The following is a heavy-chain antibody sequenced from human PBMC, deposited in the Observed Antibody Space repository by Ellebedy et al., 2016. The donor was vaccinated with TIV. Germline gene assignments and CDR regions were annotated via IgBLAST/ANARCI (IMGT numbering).Heavy chain of an antibody. V-gene: IGHV3-33*01. J-gene: IGHJ4*02. Sequence: GESLKISCAASGFTFSSYGMHWVRQAPGKGLEWVAVIWYDGSNKYYADSVKGRFTISRDNSKNTLYLQMNSLRAEDTAVYYCARDRRRGYCSGGRCGWAIDYWGQGTLVTVSS. D-gene: IGHD2-15*01. CDR3: ARDRRRGYCSGGRCGWAIDY. CDR2: IWYDGSNK. CDR1: GFTFSSYG.